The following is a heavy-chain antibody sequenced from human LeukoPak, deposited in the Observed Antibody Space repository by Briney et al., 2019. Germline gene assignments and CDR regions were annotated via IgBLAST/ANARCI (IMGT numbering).Heavy chain of an antibody. CDR2: MNPNSGNT. J-gene: IGHJ4*02. D-gene: IGHD3-22*01. CDR3: ARDGHDSSGYYNDY. CDR1: GYTLTSYD. Sequence: GASVKVSCKASGYTLTSYDINWVRQATGQGLEWMGWMNPNSGNTGYAQKFQGRVTMTRDTSMRTAYMELRTLRSDDTAVYYCARDGHDSSGYYNDYWGQGTLVTVSS. V-gene: IGHV1-8*01.